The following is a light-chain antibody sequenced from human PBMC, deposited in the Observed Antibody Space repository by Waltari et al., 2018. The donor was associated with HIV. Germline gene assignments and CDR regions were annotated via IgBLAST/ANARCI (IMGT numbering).Light chain of an antibody. V-gene: IGLV2-8*01. CDR2: EVS. CDR3: NSRDNNDNHVV. J-gene: IGLJ2*01. CDR1: SSDVGGYNY. Sequence: QSALTQPPSASGSPGQSVTISCTGTSSDVGGYNYVSWYQQHPGKAPKLIIYEVSKRPLGVPDRFSGSSSGNTASLTITGAQAEDEADYYCNSRDNNDNHVVFGGGTKVTVL.